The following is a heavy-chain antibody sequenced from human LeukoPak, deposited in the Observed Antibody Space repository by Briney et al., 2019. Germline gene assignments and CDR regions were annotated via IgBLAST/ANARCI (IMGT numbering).Heavy chain of an antibody. V-gene: IGHV1-8*01. D-gene: IGHD2-21*01. CDR1: GYTFSDYD. Sequence: ASVKVSCKASGYTFSDYDVNWVRQAPGQGLEWMGWINPTSGDTGYAQKFQCRVTMTRSMSRNTAYMELSRLRSEDTAVYFCARVVMKAFYYYYMDVWGKGTTIIISS. J-gene: IGHJ6*03. CDR3: ARVVMKAFYYYYMDV. CDR2: INPTSGDT.